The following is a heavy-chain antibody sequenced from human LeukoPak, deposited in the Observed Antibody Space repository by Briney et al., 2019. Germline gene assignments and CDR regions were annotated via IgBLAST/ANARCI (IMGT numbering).Heavy chain of an antibody. V-gene: IGHV4-34*01. CDR3: AIHFTGYSSGWYGY. D-gene: IGHD6-19*01. Sequence: PSETLSLTCAVYGGSFSGYYWSWIRQPPGKGLEWIGEINHSGSTNYNPSLKSRVTISVDTSKNQFSLKLSSVTAADTAVYYCAIHFTGYSSGWYGYWGQGTLVTVSS. CDR1: GGSFSGYY. CDR2: INHSGST. J-gene: IGHJ4*02.